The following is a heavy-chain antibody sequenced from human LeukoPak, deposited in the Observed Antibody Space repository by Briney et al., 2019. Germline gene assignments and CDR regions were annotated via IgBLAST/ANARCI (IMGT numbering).Heavy chain of an antibody. J-gene: IGHJ4*02. Sequence: GGSLRLSCAASGFTVSSNYMSWVRQAPGKGLEWVSVIYSGGSTYYADSVKGRFTISRHKSKNTLYLQMNSLRAEDTAVYYCARAGYFDSSGHYSSFDYWGQRTLVTVSS. D-gene: IGHD3-22*01. CDR1: GFTVSSNY. V-gene: IGHV3-53*04. CDR3: ARAGYFDSSGHYSSFDY. CDR2: IYSGGST.